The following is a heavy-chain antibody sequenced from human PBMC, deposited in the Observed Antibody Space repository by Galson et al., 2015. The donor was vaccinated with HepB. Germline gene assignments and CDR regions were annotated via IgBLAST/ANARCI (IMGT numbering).Heavy chain of an antibody. CDR3: AVDHYDSSGYYHDY. Sequence: SVKVSCKASGFTFTSSAMQWVRQARGQRLEWIGWIVVGSGNTNYAQKFQERVTITRDMSTSTAYMELSSLRSEDTAVYYCAVDHYDSSGYYHDYWGQGTLGTVSS. J-gene: IGHJ4*02. V-gene: IGHV1-58*02. CDR2: IVVGSGNT. D-gene: IGHD3-22*01. CDR1: GFTFTSSA.